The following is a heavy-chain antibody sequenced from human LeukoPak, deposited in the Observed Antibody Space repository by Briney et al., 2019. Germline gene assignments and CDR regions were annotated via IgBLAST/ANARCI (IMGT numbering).Heavy chain of an antibody. CDR2: IYYSGST. CDR1: GGSISSHY. D-gene: IGHD6-19*01. V-gene: IGHV4-59*11. Sequence: SETLSLTCTVSGGSISSHYWSWIRQPPGKGLEWIGYIYYSGSTNYNPSLKSRVTISVDTSKNQFSLKLSSVTAADTAVYYCARYLGSSGWYYEDYFDYWGQGTLVTVSS. CDR3: ARYLGSSGWYYEDYFDY. J-gene: IGHJ4*02.